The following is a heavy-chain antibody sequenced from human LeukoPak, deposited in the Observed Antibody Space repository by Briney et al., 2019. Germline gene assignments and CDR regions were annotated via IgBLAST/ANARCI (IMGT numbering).Heavy chain of an antibody. CDR2: ISYDGSNK. J-gene: IGHJ4*02. D-gene: IGHD6-13*01. Sequence: GGSLRLSCAASGFTVSSNYMSWVRQAPGKGLEWVAVISYDGSNKYYADSVKGRFTISRDNSKNTLYLQMNSLRAEDTAVYYCARGIAAAGPPFDYWGQGTLVTVSS. V-gene: IGHV3-30-3*01. CDR1: GFTVSSNY. CDR3: ARGIAAAGPPFDY.